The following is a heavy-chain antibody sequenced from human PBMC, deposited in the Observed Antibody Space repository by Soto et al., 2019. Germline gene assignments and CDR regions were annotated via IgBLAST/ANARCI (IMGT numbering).Heavy chain of an antibody. V-gene: IGHV3-30*18. J-gene: IGHJ4*02. CDR1: GFTFSSYG. Sequence: QVQLVESGGGVVQPGRSLRLSCAASGFTFSSYGMHWVRQAPGKGLEWVAVITYDGSNKYYADSVKGRFTISRDNSKNTLYLQMNSLRAEDTAVYYCAKDPRVVAVAAPFDYWGQGTLVTVSS. D-gene: IGHD6-19*01. CDR3: AKDPRVVAVAAPFDY. CDR2: ITYDGSNK.